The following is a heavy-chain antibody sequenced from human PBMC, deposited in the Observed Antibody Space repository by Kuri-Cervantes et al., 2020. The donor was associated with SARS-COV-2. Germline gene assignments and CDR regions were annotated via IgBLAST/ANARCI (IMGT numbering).Heavy chain of an antibody. Sequence: GGSLRLSCAASGFTFSSYAMHWVRQAPGKGLEWVAVISYDGSNKYYADSVKGRFTISRDNSKNTLYLQMNSLRAEDTAVYYCARGAVAGTLYYYYYGMDVWGQGTTVTSP. J-gene: IGHJ6*02. V-gene: IGHV3-30-3*01. CDR2: ISYDGSNK. CDR3: ARGAVAGTLYYYYYGMDV. CDR1: GFTFSSYA. D-gene: IGHD6-19*01.